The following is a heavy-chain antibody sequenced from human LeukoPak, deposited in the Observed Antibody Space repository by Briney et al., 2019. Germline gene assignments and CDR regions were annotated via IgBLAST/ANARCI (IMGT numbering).Heavy chain of an antibody. CDR3: AGGLRRWLPSYYFDY. V-gene: IGHV4-34*01. D-gene: IGHD5-12*01. CDR1: GGSISSYY. CDR2: INHSGST. Sequence: PSETLSLTCTVSGGSISSYYWSWIRQPPGKGLEWIGEINHSGSTNYNPSLKSRVTISVDTSKNQFSLKLSSVTAADMAVYYCAGGLRRWLPSYYFDYWGQGTLVTVSS. J-gene: IGHJ4*02.